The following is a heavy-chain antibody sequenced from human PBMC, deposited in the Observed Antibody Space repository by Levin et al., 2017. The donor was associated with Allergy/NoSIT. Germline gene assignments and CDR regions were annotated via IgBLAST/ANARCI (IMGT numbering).Heavy chain of an antibody. J-gene: IGHJ4*02. CDR1: GFTFTDNW. CDR3: GRGSGVGDY. D-gene: IGHD2-15*01. V-gene: IGHV3-74*01. Sequence: ETLSLTCAASGFTFTDNWMHWVRQAPGKGLVWVSRINGDGTSTNYADSVKGRFTISRDNAKNMLYLQMTSLRVEDTAVYYCGRGSGVGDYRGQGTLVTVSS. CDR2: INGDGTST.